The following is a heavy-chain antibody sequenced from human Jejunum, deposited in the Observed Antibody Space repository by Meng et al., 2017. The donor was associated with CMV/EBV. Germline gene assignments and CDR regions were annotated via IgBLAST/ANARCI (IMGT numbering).Heavy chain of an antibody. CDR3: ARDRREYYYDRSGVFDY. CDR1: PGSTNY. CDR2: LYSNGNT. D-gene: IGHD3-22*01. J-gene: IGHJ4*02. Sequence: PGSTNYLSWVRQAPGKGLEWVSVLYSNGNTYYTDSVKGRFTISGDNSKNTLFLQMNNLRAEDTAVYYCARDRREYYYDRSGVFDYWGQGTLVTVSS. V-gene: IGHV3-53*01.